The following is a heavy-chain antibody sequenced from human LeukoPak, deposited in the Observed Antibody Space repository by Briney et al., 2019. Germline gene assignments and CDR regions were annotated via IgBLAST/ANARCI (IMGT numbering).Heavy chain of an antibody. CDR1: GYIFTGYY. J-gene: IGHJ4*02. CDR2: INPISGDT. CDR3: ARTTRPGYYGSGSYYNSLNY. Sequence: ASVKVSCKASGYIFTGYYMHWVRQAPGQGLEWMGWINPISGDTNYPQKFQGRVTMTRDTSISTAYMELSRLRSDDTAVYYCARTTRPGYYGSGSYYNSLNYWGQGTLVTVSS. D-gene: IGHD3-10*01. V-gene: IGHV1-2*02.